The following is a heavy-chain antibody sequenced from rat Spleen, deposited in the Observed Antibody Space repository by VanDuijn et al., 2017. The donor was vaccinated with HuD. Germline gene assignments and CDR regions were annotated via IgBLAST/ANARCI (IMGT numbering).Heavy chain of an antibody. Sequence: EVQLVESGGGLVQPGRSVKLSCVASGFTFSNFYMAWVRQAPTKGLEWVTSITTGGDNTYYRDSVKGRFTISRDNAKSILYLQMDGLRSEDTATYYGARGVGDHWGQGVMVTVSS. CDR3: ARGVGDH. J-gene: IGHJ2*01. V-gene: IGHV5-25*01. CDR1: GFTFSNFY. CDR2: ITTGGDNT. D-gene: IGHD4-3*01.